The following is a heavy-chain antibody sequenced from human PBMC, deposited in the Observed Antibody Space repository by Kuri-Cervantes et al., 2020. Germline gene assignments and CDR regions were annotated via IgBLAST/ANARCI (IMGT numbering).Heavy chain of an antibody. V-gene: IGHV3-30*02. Sequence: GESLKISCAASGFTFSTYGMHWVRQAPGKGLEWVAFIRYDGSNQYYPDSVKGRFTISRDNSKNTVYLQMNSLRAEDTAVYYCARGSEYYDRSNLYSPFDFWGQGTLVTVSS. CDR1: GFTFSTYG. J-gene: IGHJ4*02. CDR2: IRYDGSNQ. D-gene: IGHD3-22*01. CDR3: ARGSEYYDRSNLYSPFDF.